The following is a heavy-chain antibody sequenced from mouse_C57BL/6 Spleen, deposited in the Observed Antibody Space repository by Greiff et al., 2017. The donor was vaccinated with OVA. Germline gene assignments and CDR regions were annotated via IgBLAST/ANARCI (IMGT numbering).Heavy chain of an antibody. D-gene: IGHD1-1*01. Sequence: QVQLQQPGAELVRPGTSVKLSCKASGYTFTSYWMHWVKQRPGQGLEWIGVIDPSDSYTNYNQKFKGKATLTVDTSSSTAYMQLSSLTSEDSAVYYCARGGTTVVARLDYWGQGTTLTVSS. J-gene: IGHJ2*01. V-gene: IGHV1-59*01. CDR1: GYTFTSYW. CDR2: IDPSDSYT. CDR3: ARGGTTVVARLDY.